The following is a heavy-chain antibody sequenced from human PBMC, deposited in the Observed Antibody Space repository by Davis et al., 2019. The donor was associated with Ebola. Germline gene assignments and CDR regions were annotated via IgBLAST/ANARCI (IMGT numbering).Heavy chain of an antibody. Sequence: VESLKISCKGSGYSFTSYWIGWVRQMPGKGLEWMGIIYPGDSDTRYSPSFQGQVTISADKSISTAYLQWSSLKASDTAMYYCARLANIVVVPAGGMDVWGQGTTVTVSS. V-gene: IGHV5-51*01. J-gene: IGHJ6*02. CDR3: ARLANIVVVPAGGMDV. D-gene: IGHD2-2*01. CDR2: IYPGDSDT. CDR1: GYSFTSYW.